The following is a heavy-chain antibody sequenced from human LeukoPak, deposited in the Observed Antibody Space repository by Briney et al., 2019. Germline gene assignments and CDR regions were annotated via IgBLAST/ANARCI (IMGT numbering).Heavy chain of an antibody. CDR3: ARASYDILTGYYMYYFDY. J-gene: IGHJ4*02. V-gene: IGHV1-2*02. CDR1: GYTFTGYY. CDR2: INPNSGGT. D-gene: IGHD3-9*01. Sequence: ASVKVSCKASGYTFTGYYMHWVRQAPGQGLEWMGWINPNSGGTNYAQKFQGRVTMTRDTSISTAYMELSRLRSDDTAVYYCARASYDILTGYYMYYFDYWGQGTGHRLL.